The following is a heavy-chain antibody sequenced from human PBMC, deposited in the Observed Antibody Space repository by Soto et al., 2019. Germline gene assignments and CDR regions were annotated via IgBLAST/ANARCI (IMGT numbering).Heavy chain of an antibody. V-gene: IGHV3-21*01. Sequence: EVQLVESGGGLVKPGGSLRLSCAASGFTFSSYSMNWVRQAPGKGLEWVSSISSSSSYIYYADSVKGRFTISRDNAKNSLYRQMNSLRAEDTAVYYCARGSGYCSGGSCYLYFDYWGQGTLVTVSS. CDR1: GFTFSSYS. CDR2: ISSSSSYI. D-gene: IGHD2-15*01. J-gene: IGHJ4*02. CDR3: ARGSGYCSGGSCYLYFDY.